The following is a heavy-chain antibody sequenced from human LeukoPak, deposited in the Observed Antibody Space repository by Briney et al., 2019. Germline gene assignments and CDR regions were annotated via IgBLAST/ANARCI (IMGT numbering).Heavy chain of an antibody. CDR1: LFTFNSYL. J-gene: IGHJ4*02. D-gene: IGHD2-8*02. V-gene: IGHV3-7*01. Sequence: SLRLSYPASLFTFNSYLISWVRQAPPRELDGVANIKQDGSEKYYVDSVKGRFTISRDNAKNSLYLQMNSLRVEDTAVYYCARLFGGVTTFDYWGQGALVTVSS. CDR3: ARLFGGVTTFDY. CDR2: IKQDGSEK.